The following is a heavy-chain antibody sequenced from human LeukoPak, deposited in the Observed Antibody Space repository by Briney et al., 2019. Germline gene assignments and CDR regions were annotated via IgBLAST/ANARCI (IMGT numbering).Heavy chain of an antibody. CDR1: GGSIRSYY. J-gene: IGHJ6*03. CDR2: IYYSGST. V-gene: IGHV4-59*01. Sequence: SETLSLTCTVSGGSIRSYYWTWIRQPPRKGLEWIGYIYYSGSTNYNPSLKSRVTISVDTSKNQFSLKLSSVTAADTAVYYCARATLTKSRSYYYYYMDVWGKGTTVTVSS. CDR3: ARATLTKSRSYYYYYMDV.